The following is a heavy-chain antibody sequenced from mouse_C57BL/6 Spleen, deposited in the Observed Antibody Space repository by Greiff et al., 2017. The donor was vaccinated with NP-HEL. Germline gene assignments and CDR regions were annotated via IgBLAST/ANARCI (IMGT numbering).Heavy chain of an antibody. Sequence: EVQLVESGGGLVKPGGSLKLSCAASGFTFSSYAMSWVRQTPEKRLEWVATISDGGSYTYYPDNVKGRFTISRDNAKNNLYLQMSHLKSEDTAMYYCAREWGDGYPFGYWGQGTTLTVSS. V-gene: IGHV5-4*01. CDR1: GFTFSSYA. CDR3: AREWGDGYPFGY. D-gene: IGHD2-3*01. CDR2: ISDGGSYT. J-gene: IGHJ2*01.